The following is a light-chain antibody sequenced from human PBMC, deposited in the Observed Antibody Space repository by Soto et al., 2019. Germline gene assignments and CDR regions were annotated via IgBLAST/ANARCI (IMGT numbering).Light chain of an antibody. CDR3: QQYYSSPPT. CDR2: WAS. J-gene: IGKJ1*01. CDR1: QSVLSSSNNQNY. V-gene: IGKV4-1*01. Sequence: DIVMTQSPDSLAVSLGERATINCKSSQSVLSSSNNQNYLAWYQQKAGQPPKLLIYWASTRESGVPDRFSGSGSGPDFTLTISSLQAEDVAVYYCQQYYSSPPTFGQGTKVEIK.